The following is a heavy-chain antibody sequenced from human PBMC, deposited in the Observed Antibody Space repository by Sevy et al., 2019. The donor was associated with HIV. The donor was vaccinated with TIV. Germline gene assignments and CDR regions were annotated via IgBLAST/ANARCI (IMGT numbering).Heavy chain of an antibody. CDR2: IWYDGSNK. D-gene: IGHD6-19*01. Sequence: GGSLRLSCAASGFTFSSYGIHWVRQAPGKGLEWVAVIWYDGSNKYYADSVKGRFTISRDNSKNTLYLQMNSLRAEDTAVYYCARDGILYSSGQLHYWGQGTLVTVSS. V-gene: IGHV3-33*01. CDR1: GFTFSSYG. J-gene: IGHJ4*02. CDR3: ARDGILYSSGQLHY.